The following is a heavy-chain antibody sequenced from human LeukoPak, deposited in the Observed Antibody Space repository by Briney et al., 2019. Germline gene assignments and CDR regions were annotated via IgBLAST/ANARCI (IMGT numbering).Heavy chain of an antibody. V-gene: IGHV3-30*02. J-gene: IGHJ4*02. D-gene: IGHD3-10*01. Sequence: GGSLRLSCAASGFTYSSYGMHWVRQAPGKGLEWVAFIRYDGSKKYYADSVKGRFTISRDNSKNTLYLEMNSLRAEDTAVYYCAKDIGSYYDYWGQGILVTVSS. CDR1: GFTYSSYG. CDR3: AKDIGSYYDY. CDR2: IRYDGSKK.